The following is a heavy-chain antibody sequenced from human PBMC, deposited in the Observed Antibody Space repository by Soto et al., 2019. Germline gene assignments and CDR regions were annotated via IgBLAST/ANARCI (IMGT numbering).Heavy chain of an antibody. V-gene: IGHV4-59*01. CDR3: ARRGMGPRGYFDY. CDR1: GVSFSTYQ. CDR2: IYSRGRT. Sequence: SETLSLTCTFSGVSFSTYQWTWIPQPPGKGPEWIGYIYSRGRTPYTPSLKSRVTLSVDTSKSQFSLYLTSVTAADTAVYYCARRGMGPRGYFDYWGQGALVTVSS. J-gene: IGHJ4*02. D-gene: IGHD6-13*01.